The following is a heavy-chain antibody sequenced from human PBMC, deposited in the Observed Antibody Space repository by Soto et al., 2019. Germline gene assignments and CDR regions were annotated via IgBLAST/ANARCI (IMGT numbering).Heavy chain of an antibody. CDR3: AKYYDSSGYYFGMVYFDY. CDR2: ISGSGGST. Sequence: EVQLLESGGGLVQPGGSLRLSCAASGFTFSSYAMSWVRQAPGKGLEWVSAISGSGGSTYYADSVKGRFTISRDNSKNTLYRQMNSLRAEDTAVYYCAKYYDSSGYYFGMVYFDYWGQGTLVTVSS. J-gene: IGHJ4*02. V-gene: IGHV3-23*01. CDR1: GFTFSSYA. D-gene: IGHD3-22*01.